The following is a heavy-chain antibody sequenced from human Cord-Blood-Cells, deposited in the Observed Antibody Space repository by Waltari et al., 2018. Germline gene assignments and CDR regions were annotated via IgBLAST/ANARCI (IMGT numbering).Heavy chain of an antibody. CDR2: IYPGDSDT. V-gene: IGHV5-51*01. CDR3: ARGDIARGRPHCHSERPYYFDY. D-gene: IGHD1-1*01. J-gene: IGHJ4*02. CDR1: GYSFTSYW. Sequence: AEVKKPGESLKISCKGSGYSFTSYWIGWVRQMPGKGLEWMGIIYPGDSDTRYSPSSQGQVTISADKSISTAYLQWSSLKASDTAMYYCARGDIARGRPHCHSERPYYFDYWGQGTLVTVSS.